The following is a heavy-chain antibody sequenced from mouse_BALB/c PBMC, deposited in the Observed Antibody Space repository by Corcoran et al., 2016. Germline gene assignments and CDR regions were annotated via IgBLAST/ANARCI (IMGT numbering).Heavy chain of an antibody. CDR1: GYTFTNYG. Sequence: QIQLVPSGPELKKPGATVKISCKAAGYTFTNYGMNWVKQAPGKGLKWVGWINTYTGEPTYADDFKGRFAFSLETSASTAYLQINNLKNEDMATYFCANYYGSSFAYWGQGTLVTVSA. J-gene: IGHJ3*01. V-gene: IGHV9-1*02. CDR3: ANYYGSSFAY. CDR2: INTYTGEP. D-gene: IGHD1-1*01.